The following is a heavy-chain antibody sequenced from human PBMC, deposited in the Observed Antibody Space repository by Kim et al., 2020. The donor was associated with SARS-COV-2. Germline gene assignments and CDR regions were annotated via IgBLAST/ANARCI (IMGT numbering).Heavy chain of an antibody. D-gene: IGHD5-12*01. V-gene: IGHV3-11*06. CDR2: ISSSGHT. J-gene: IGHJ4*02. CDR3: ARDKDGYNSFDY. CDR1: GFTFSDNY. Sequence: GGSLRLSCAASGFTFSDNYMTWIRQAPGQVLEWLSDISSSGHTSYTDSVKGRFTISRDNAKKSLYLQMNNLKVGDTAVYYCARDKDGYNSFDYWGQGTLVTVSS.